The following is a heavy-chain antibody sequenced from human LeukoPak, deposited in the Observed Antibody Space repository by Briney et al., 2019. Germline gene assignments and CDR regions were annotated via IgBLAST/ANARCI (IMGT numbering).Heavy chain of an antibody. CDR2: LSGSGTST. CDR3: AKDGGLWVSAHWGDS. CDR1: GFTLNNYA. Sequence: GGSLRLSCAASGFTLNNYAMDWVRQAPGKGLEWVSGLSGSGTSTYYVDSVKGRFTISRDNAQNTLYLQMNSLRAEDTAVYYCAKDGGLWVSAHWGDSWGRGTLVTVSS. D-gene: IGHD7-27*01. J-gene: IGHJ4*02. V-gene: IGHV3-23*01.